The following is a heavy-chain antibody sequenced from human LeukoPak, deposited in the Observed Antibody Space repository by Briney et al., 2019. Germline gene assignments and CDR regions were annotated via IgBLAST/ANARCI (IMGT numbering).Heavy chain of an antibody. CDR3: ARVPNYGNYPYYYYYYMDV. Sequence: PSETLSLTCAVYGGSFSGYYWSWIRQPPGKGLEWIGEINHSGSTNYNPSLKSRVTISVDTSKNQFSLKLSSVSAADTAVYYCARVPNYGNYPYYYYYYMDVWGKGTTVTVSS. V-gene: IGHV4-34*01. CDR2: INHSGST. J-gene: IGHJ6*03. CDR1: GGSFSGYY. D-gene: IGHD4-11*01.